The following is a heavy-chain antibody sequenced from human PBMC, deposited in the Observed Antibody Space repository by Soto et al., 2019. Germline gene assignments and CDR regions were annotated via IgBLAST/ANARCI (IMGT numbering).Heavy chain of an antibody. CDR3: ARSGNSDY. D-gene: IGHD3-22*01. CDR1: AYTFIRFG. Sequence: GASVKVSCKASAYTFIRFGIMWVRQAPGQGLEWMGWTNPYNGNTDYAQNLQGRLTMTTDTSTSTAYMEVRGLRSDDTAVYYCARSGNSDYWGQGTLVTVSS. J-gene: IGHJ4*02. CDR2: TNPYNGNT. V-gene: IGHV1-18*01.